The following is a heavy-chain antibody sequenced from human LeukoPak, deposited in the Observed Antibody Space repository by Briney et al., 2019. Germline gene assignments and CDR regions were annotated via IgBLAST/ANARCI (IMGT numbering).Heavy chain of an antibody. J-gene: IGHJ4*02. CDR2: INPSGGST. Sequence: RAASVKVSCKASGYTFTSYDINWVRQAPGQGLEWMGIINPSGGSTSYAQKFQGRVTMTRDMSTSTVYMELSSLRSEDTAVYYCARTNTSIYDSSGYYGYCGQGTLVTVSS. CDR1: GYTFTSYD. V-gene: IGHV1-46*01. D-gene: IGHD3-22*01. CDR3: ARTNTSIYDSSGYYGY.